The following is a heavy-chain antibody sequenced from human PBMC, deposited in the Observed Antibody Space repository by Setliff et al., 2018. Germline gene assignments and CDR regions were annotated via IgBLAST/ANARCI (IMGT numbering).Heavy chain of an antibody. D-gene: IGHD3-22*01. CDR2: INNYSFKT. J-gene: IGHJ5*02. CDR3: ARINFYVSSGYYYAPDL. Sequence: ASVNVSCKASGYTFNNYGITWVRQAPGQGLEWMGWINNYSFKTTYPQKFLDRVTMTTDTSATTAYMELKNLRSDDTAVYYCARINFYVSSGYYYAPDLWGQGTLVTVSS. V-gene: IGHV1-18*01. CDR1: GYTFNNYG.